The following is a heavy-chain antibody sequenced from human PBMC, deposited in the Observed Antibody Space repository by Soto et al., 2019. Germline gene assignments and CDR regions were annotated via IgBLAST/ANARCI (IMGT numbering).Heavy chain of an antibody. CDR2: IYYSGST. V-gene: IGHV4-59*01. Sequence: SETLSLTCTVSGGSISSYYWTWIRQPPGKGLEWIGYIYYSGSTNYNPSLKSRVTISVATSKTQFSLKLSSVTAADTAVYYCARGPLSQWLGHIDYWGQGTLVTVSS. J-gene: IGHJ4*02. CDR3: ARGPLSQWLGHIDY. CDR1: GGSISSYY. D-gene: IGHD6-19*01.